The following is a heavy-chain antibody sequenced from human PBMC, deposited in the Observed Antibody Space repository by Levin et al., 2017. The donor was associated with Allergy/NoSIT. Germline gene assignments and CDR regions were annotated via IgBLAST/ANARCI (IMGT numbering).Heavy chain of an antibody. CDR1: GFTFSNYW. Sequence: GGSLRLSCAASGFTFSNYWMHWVRQAPGKGLVWVSHINSDGSNTNYADSVKGRFTISRDNAKNTLYLQMNSLRDEDTAAYYCARGGCSSTSCLDNWGQGTLVTVSP. V-gene: IGHV3-74*01. CDR3: ARGGCSSTSCLDN. CDR2: INSDGSNT. D-gene: IGHD2-2*01. J-gene: IGHJ4*02.